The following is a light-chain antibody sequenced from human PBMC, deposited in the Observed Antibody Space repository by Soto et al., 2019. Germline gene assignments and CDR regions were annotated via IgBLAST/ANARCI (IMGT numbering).Light chain of an antibody. CDR3: QQRSNWLT. Sequence: EIVMTHSPATLSVSPCERATLSFRASQSISNYLAWYQHKPGQAPRLLIYDASNRATGIPARFSGSGSGTDFTLTISSLEPEDFAVYYCQQRSNWLTFGGGTKVDIK. CDR2: DAS. V-gene: IGKV3-11*01. CDR1: QSISNY. J-gene: IGKJ4*01.